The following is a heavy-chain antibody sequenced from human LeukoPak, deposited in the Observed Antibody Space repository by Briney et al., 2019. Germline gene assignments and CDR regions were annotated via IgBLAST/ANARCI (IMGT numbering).Heavy chain of an antibody. CDR3: ARSAGDSFDD. CDR1: GGTFSSYA. Sequence: ASVKVSCKASGGTFSSYAISWVRQAPGQRLEWMGWINAGNGNTKYSQEFQGRVTITRDTSASTAYMELSSLRSEDMAVYYCARSAGDSFDDWGQGTLVTVSS. D-gene: IGHD2-21*02. V-gene: IGHV1-3*03. J-gene: IGHJ4*02. CDR2: INAGNGNT.